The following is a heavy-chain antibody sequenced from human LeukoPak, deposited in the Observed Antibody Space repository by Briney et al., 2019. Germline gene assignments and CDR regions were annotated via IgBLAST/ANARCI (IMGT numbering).Heavy chain of an antibody. Sequence: GGSLRLSCATSGFTFSSYWMHWVRQVPGKGLVWVSRVNGDGTSTSYADSVQGRFTISRDNAKNTLYLYMNSLRGDDTAIYFCIRSCSSGSCYGYKDYWGQGTLVTVSS. CDR1: GFTFSSYW. D-gene: IGHD2-2*01. CDR3: IRSCSSGSCYGYKDY. CDR2: VNGDGTST. V-gene: IGHV3-74*01. J-gene: IGHJ4*02.